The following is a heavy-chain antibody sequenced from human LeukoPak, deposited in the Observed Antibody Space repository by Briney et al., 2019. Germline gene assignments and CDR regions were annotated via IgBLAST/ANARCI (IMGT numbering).Heavy chain of an antibody. Sequence: GGSLRLSCAASGFTFSSNWMHWVRHAPGKGLVWVSRINSDGSSTNYADSVKGRFTISRDNAENTLYLQMNSLRAEDTAVYYCARGYCSSTRCYNYFDYWGQGTLVTVSS. CDR2: INSDGSST. CDR3: ARGYCSSTRCYNYFDY. V-gene: IGHV3-74*01. J-gene: IGHJ4*02. CDR1: GFTFSSNW. D-gene: IGHD2-2*02.